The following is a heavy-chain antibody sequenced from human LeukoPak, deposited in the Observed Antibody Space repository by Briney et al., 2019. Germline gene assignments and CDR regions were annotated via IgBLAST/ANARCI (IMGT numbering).Heavy chain of an antibody. CDR1: GFSFNTYA. D-gene: IGHD2-21*01. J-gene: IGHJ4*02. CDR3: VKELCGSGDY. CDR2: ITSHGRTT. V-gene: IGHV3-64D*06. Sequence: PSVSLSLSCSASGFSFNTYALHWVRQAPGKGPEYVSAITSHGRTTYYAGCVKGKFNNSRDNSKNTLYLQMSSLRAEDRDVYYCVKELCGSGDYWGQGTLVNVCS.